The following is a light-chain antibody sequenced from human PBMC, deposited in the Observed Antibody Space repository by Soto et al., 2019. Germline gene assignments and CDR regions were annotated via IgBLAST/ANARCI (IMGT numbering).Light chain of an antibody. CDR1: SSNIGSNY. Sequence: QPVLSQPPSASGTPGQGVIISCSGGSSNIGSNYVYWYRLLPGTAPKLVMFSDVTRPPGVSDRFSGSKSGTSASLAISGLRPEDEADYFCAAWDGSLSGWVFGGGTKLTVL. CDR2: SDV. J-gene: IGLJ3*02. CDR3: AAWDGSLSGWV. V-gene: IGLV1-47*02.